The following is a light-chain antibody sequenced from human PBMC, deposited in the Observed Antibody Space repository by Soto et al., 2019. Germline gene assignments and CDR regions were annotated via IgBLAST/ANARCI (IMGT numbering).Light chain of an antibody. V-gene: IGKV3D-20*02. CDR1: LTISDNY. CDR2: GAS. Sequence: EIVLTHSPGTLSLSPGERATLSCRAILTISDNYLAWYQQKAGQAPRLVIFGASSRATGIPDRFSASGSGTDFTLTISRLEPEDFAVYYCQQRTSWPPWTFGQGTKVDIK. J-gene: IGKJ1*01. CDR3: QQRTSWPPWT.